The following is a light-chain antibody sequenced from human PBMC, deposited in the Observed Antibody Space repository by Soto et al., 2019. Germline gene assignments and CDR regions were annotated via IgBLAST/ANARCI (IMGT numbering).Light chain of an antibody. J-gene: IGKJ3*01. CDR3: QHYGGSPFT. CDR2: GTS. Sequence: DIVLTQSPGTLSLSPGERANLSCRASQSISTTYVAWYQQKPGQAPRALIHGTSNRATGIPDRFSGSGSGTDFTLTISGLQPEDFAMYYCQHYGGSPFTFGPGNRVDFK. CDR1: QSISTTY. V-gene: IGKV3-20*01.